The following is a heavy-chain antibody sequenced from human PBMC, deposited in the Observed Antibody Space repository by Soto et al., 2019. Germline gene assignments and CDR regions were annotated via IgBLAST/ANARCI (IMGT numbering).Heavy chain of an antibody. CDR3: ARHYSSGSRNWFDH. CDR1: GGSINSSSYF. V-gene: IGHV4-39*01. J-gene: IGHJ5*02. CDR2: NSGST. D-gene: IGHD6-19*01. Sequence: SETLSLTCSVSGGSINSSSYFWGWVRQPPGKGLEWIGSNSGSTYYNPSLRSRVTISVDTSKNQFSLKLSSVTAADTAVFYCARHYSSGSRNWFDHWGQGTLVTVSS.